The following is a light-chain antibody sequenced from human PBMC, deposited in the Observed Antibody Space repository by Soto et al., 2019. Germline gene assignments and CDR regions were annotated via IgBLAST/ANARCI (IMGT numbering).Light chain of an antibody. V-gene: IGKV3-20*01. CDR1: QSVGSD. J-gene: IGKJ5*01. CDR2: GAS. CDR3: QQYGSSPPT. Sequence: EIVMTQSPATLSVSPGERATLSCRASQSVGSDLAWHQQKPGQAPRLVIYGASTRAAGIPDRFSGSGSGTDFTLTISRLEPEDFAVYYCQQYGSSPPTFGQGTRLEIK.